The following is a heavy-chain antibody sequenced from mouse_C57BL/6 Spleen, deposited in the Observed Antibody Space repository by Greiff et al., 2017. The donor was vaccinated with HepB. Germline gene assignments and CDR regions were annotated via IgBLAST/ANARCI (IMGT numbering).Heavy chain of an antibody. CDR1: GYTFTSYW. D-gene: IGHD1-1*01. CDR2: IDPSDSYT. Sequence: VQLQHPGAELVRPGTSVKLSCKASGYTFTSYWMHWVKQRPGQGLEWIGVIDPSDSYTNYNQKFKGKATLTVDTSSSTAYMQLSSLTSEDSAVYYCARSGYYGSSYAWFAYWGQGTLVTVSA. CDR3: ARSGYYGSSYAWFAY. V-gene: IGHV1-59*01. J-gene: IGHJ3*01.